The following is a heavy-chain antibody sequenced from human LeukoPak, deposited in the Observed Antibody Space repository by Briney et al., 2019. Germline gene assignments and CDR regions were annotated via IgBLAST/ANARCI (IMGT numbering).Heavy chain of an antibody. CDR3: ARDSSSYYYFDY. Sequence: SQTLSLTCAISGDSVSSNSSAWNWIRQSPSRGLEWLGRTYYRSKWCNDYAVSVKSRITINPATSNNQFSLQLNSVTPEDTAVYYCARDSSSYYYFDYWGQGTLVTVSS. D-gene: IGHD6-13*01. V-gene: IGHV6-1*01. CDR1: GDSVSSNSSA. CDR2: TYYRSKWCN. J-gene: IGHJ4*02.